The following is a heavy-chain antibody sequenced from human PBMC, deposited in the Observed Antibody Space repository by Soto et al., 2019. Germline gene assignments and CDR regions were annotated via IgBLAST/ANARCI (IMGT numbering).Heavy chain of an antibody. CDR2: IYSGGGT. CDR3: ARDRVESGYPEYFQH. V-gene: IGHV3-53*01. Sequence: EVQLVESGGGLIQPGGSLRLSCAASGFTVSSNYMSWVRQAPGKGLEWVSVIYSGGGTYYADSVKGRFTISRDNSKNTLYLQMNSLRAADTAVYYCARDRVESGYPEYFQHWGQGTLVTVSS. D-gene: IGHD3-22*01. J-gene: IGHJ1*01. CDR1: GFTVSSNY.